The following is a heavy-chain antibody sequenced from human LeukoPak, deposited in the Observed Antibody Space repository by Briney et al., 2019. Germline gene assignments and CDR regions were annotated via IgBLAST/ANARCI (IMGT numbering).Heavy chain of an antibody. CDR3: ARGALRVFHY. J-gene: IGHJ4*02. D-gene: IGHD2-21*01. CDR1: GGSISSSSYY. V-gene: IGHV4-39*07. Sequence: SETLSLTCTVSGGSISSSSYYWGWIRQPPGKGLEWIGSIYYSGSTYYNPSLKSRVTISVDTSKNQFSLKLSSVTAADTAVYYCARGALRVFHYWGQGTLVTVSS. CDR2: IYYSGST.